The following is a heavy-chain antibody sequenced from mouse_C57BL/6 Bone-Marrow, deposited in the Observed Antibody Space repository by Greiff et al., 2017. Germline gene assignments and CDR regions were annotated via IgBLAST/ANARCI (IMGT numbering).Heavy chain of an antibody. J-gene: IGHJ2*01. Sequence: QVQLQQPGAELVKPGASVKMSCKASGYNFTSYWITWVKQRPGQGLEWIGDIYPTSGRTNYNEKFKSKAILTVDTSSNTAYMQISSLTSEDSAVFYCSRSGPLGRSFDYWGQGTTLTVSS. CDR2: IYPTSGRT. V-gene: IGHV1-55*01. D-gene: IGHD4-1*01. CDR1: GYNFTSYW. CDR3: SRSGPLGRSFDY.